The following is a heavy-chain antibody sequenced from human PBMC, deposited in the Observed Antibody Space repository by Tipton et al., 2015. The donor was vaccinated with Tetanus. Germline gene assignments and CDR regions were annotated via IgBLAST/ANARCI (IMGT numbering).Heavy chain of an antibody. D-gene: IGHD2-21*02. CDR3: ARVHTPGLLGRYPFDS. V-gene: IGHV3-21*01. Sequence: AVSGITFSDAWMSWVRQAPGKGLEWVSSISGSSNYIYYADSVKGRFTISRANAKNSLYLQMNSLRADDTAVYFCARVHTPGLLGRYPFDSWGQGTLVTVSS. J-gene: IGHJ4*02. CDR2: ISGSSNYI. CDR1: GITFSDAW.